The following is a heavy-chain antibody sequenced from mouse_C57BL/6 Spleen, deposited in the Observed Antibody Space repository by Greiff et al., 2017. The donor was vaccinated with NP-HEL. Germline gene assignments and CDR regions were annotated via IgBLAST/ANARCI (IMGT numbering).Heavy chain of an antibody. CDR3: ARDLGWFDY. CDR2: ISYDGSN. Sequence: EVQLQQSGPGLVKPSQSLSLTCSVTGYSITSGYYWNWIRQFPGNKLEWMGYISYDGSNNYNPSLKNRISITRDTSKNQFFLKLNSVTTEDTATYYCARDLGWFDYWGQGTTLTVSS. D-gene: IGHD2-3*01. J-gene: IGHJ2*01. CDR1: GYSITSGYY. V-gene: IGHV3-6*01.